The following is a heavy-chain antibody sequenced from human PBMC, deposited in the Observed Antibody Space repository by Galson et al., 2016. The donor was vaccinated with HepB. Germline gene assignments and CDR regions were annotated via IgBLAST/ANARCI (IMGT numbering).Heavy chain of an antibody. CDR1: GGSINNFY. V-gene: IGHV4-59*03. Sequence: SETLSLTCTVSGGSINNFYWTWVRQPPGKGLEWIGYIYYSGTTVYNPSLASRLTISVDTSKKQFSMELNSVPAADTAVYYCAGLGGAYSLVFWGQGTLVTVSS. CDR3: AGLGGAYSLVF. CDR2: IYYSGTT. D-gene: IGHD1-26*01. J-gene: IGHJ4*02.